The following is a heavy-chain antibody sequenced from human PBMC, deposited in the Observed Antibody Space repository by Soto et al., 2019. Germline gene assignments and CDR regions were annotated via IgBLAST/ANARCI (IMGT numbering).Heavy chain of an antibody. CDR2: IIPILDIV. CDR1: GGTFSSYT. CDR3: ARSIGAADFPLDY. Sequence: QVQLVQSGAEVKKPGSSVKVSCKASGGTFSSYTISGGRQAPGQGLEWMGRIIPILDIVNHAQKFQGRITITADKSTSTAYMELSSLRSEDTAVYYCARSIGAADFPLDYWGLGTLVTVSS. V-gene: IGHV1-69*02. J-gene: IGHJ4*02. D-gene: IGHD6-13*01.